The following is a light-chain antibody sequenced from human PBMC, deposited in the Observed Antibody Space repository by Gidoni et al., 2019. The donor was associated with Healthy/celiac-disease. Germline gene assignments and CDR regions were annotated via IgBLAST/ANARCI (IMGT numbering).Light chain of an antibody. CDR3: QQYGSSPRT. CDR2: GAS. CDR1: QSVSSSH. J-gene: IGKJ1*01. Sequence: DSVLTQSPGTLSLSPGERATLSCRSSQSVSSSHLAWYQQKPGQAPRLLIYGASSRATGIPDRFSGSGSGTDFTLTISRLEPEDFAVYYCQQYGSSPRTFGQGTKVEIK. V-gene: IGKV3-20*01.